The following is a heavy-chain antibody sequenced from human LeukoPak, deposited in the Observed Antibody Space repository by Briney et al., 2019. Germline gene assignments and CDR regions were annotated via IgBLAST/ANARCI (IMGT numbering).Heavy chain of an antibody. V-gene: IGHV5-51*01. J-gene: IGHJ4*02. CDR3: ARRDTGNYYFDY. CDR2: IYPGDSDT. D-gene: IGHD1-26*01. Sequence: STNNYYWGWIRRPPGKGLEWMGIIYPGDSDTRYRPSFQGQVTISADKSISTAYLQWSSLKASDTAMYYCARRDTGNYYFDYWGQGTLVTVSS. CDR1: STNNYY.